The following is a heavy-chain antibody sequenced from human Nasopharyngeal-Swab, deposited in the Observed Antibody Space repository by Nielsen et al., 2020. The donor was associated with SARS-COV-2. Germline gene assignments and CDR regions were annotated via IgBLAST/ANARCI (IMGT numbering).Heavy chain of an antibody. CDR2: INSDGSST. V-gene: IGHV3-74*01. J-gene: IGHJ4*01. D-gene: IGHD3-10*02. CDR1: GFTFSSYS. Sequence: GGSLRLSCAASGFTFSSYSMNWVRQAPGKGLVWVSRINSDGSSTSYADSVKGRFTISRDNAKNTLYLQMNSLRAEDTAVYYCARVMFGESHPYFDYWGHGTLVTVSS. CDR3: ARVMFGESHPYFDY.